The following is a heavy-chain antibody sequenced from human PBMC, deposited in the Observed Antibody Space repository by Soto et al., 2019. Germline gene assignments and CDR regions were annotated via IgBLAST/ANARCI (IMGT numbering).Heavy chain of an antibody. V-gene: IGHV3-33*01. Sequence: PGGSLRLSCAASGFTFSSYGMHWVRQAPGKGLEWVAVIWYDGSNKYYADSVKGRFTISRDNSKNTLYLQMNSLRAEDTAVYYCAREDPVVVVVPAANDMDVWCQGTTVTVFS. CDR2: IWYDGSNK. D-gene: IGHD2-2*01. J-gene: IGHJ6*02. CDR3: AREDPVVVVVPAANDMDV. CDR1: GFTFSSYG.